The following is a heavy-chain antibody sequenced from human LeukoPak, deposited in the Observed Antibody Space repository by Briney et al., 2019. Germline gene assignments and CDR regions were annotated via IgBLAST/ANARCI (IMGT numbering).Heavy chain of an antibody. CDR1: GFTFSSYA. D-gene: IGHD6-19*01. V-gene: IGHV3-23*01. CDR2: ISDSGGST. Sequence: GGSLRLSCAASGFTFSSYAMSWVRQAPGKGLEWVSAISDSGGSTYYADSVKGRFTISGDNSKNTLYLQMNSLRAEDTAVYYCANGGSIAVATPLDYWGQGTLVTVSS. CDR3: ANGGSIAVATPLDY. J-gene: IGHJ4*02.